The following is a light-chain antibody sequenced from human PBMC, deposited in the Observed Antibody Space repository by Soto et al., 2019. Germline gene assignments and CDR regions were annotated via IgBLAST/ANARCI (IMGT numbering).Light chain of an antibody. V-gene: IGKV3-15*01. CDR2: GAS. J-gene: IGKJ1*01. CDR1: QSVSRN. Sequence: EIVMTQSPATLSVSPGERATLSCRASQSVSRNLAWYQQKPGQAPRLLIYGASTRATGIPARFSGSGSGTEFTLTISSLPSEDFAVYYCQQYNNWPRTFGQGTKVEI. CDR3: QQYNNWPRT.